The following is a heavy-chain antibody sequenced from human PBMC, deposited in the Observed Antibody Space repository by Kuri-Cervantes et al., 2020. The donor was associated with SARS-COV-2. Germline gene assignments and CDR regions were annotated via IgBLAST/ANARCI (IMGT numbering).Heavy chain of an antibody. CDR3: AMKSTRNNYYDSSGSFDY. Sequence: GGSLRLSCAASGFTFSSYWMSWVRQAPGKGLEWVANIKQDGSEKYYVDSVKGRFTISRDNAKNSLYLQTNSLRAEDTAVYYCAMKSTRNNYYDSSGSFDYWGQGTLVTVSS. V-gene: IGHV3-7*02. D-gene: IGHD3-22*01. CDR2: IKQDGSEK. J-gene: IGHJ4*02. CDR1: GFTFSSYW.